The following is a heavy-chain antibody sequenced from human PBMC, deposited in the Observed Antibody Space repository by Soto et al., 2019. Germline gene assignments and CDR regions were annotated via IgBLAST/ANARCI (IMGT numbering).Heavy chain of an antibody. D-gene: IGHD6-13*01. CDR1: GFTFSNYE. J-gene: IGHJ6*03. CDR3: ARRGYGSRWPNVYMDV. Sequence: EAQPVESGGGVVQQGGSLRLSCAASGFTFSNYEMHWVRQAPGKGLEYVSGISNNGAHTDYAKSVKGRFTISRDNSENTLYLQMGSLRAEDMALYYCARRGYGSRWPNVYMDVWGKGTTVTVSS. CDR2: ISNNGAHT. V-gene: IGHV3-64*01.